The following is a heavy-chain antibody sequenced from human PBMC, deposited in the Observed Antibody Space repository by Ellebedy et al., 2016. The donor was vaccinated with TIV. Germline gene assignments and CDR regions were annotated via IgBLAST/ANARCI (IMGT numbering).Heavy chain of an antibody. V-gene: IGHV3-74*03. J-gene: IGHJ4*01. Sequence: GESLKISCAASEFTFSYYWMHWVRQAPGKGLVWVSRINGPGTTTTYADSAKGRFTIFRDNAKNTLYLQMNSLTAEDTAVYFCAREIGSSDHIDYWGQGTLVTVSS. CDR3: AREIGSSDHIDY. CDR2: INGPGTTT. D-gene: IGHD3-22*01. CDR1: EFTFSYYW.